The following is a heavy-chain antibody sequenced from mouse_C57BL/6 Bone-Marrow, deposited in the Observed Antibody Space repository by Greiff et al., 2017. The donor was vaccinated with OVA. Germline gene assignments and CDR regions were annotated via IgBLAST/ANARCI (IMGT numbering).Heavy chain of an antibody. D-gene: IGHD1-1*01. V-gene: IGHV1-54*01. Sequence: QVQLQQSGAELVRPGTSVKVSCKASGYAFTNYLIEWVKQRPGQGLEWIGVSNPGRGGTNYNEKFKGKATLTADKSSSSAYMQLSSLTSEDSAFYFCARDESYYGSSLDYWGQGTTLTVSS. CDR2: SNPGRGGT. CDR1: GYAFTNYL. J-gene: IGHJ2*01. CDR3: ARDESYYGSSLDY.